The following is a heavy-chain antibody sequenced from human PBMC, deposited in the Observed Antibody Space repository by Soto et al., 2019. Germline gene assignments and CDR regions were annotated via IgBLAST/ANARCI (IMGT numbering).Heavy chain of an antibody. Sequence: GGSLRLSCAASGFTFSNFDMSWVRQAPGKGLEWVSGISTSGGTTYYADSVKVRFTSSRDNYKNTLYLKMTSLRAEDTAVYYCATATAAPPXWGQGTLVTVSX. V-gene: IGHV3-23*01. D-gene: IGHD6-13*01. CDR3: ATATAAPPX. CDR2: ISTSGGTT. J-gene: IGHJ1*01. CDR1: GFTFSNFD.